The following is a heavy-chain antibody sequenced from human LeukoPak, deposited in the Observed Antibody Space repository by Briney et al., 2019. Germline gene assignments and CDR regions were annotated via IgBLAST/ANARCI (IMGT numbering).Heavy chain of an antibody. V-gene: IGHV1-2*02. J-gene: IGHJ4*02. CDR3: ARDLVYGYNSGCFDY. Sequence: ASVKVSCKASGYTFTGYYMHWVRQAPGQGLEWMGWINPNSGGTNYAQKFQGRVTMTRDTSISTAYMELSRLRSDDTAVYYCARDLVYGYNSGCFDYWGQGTLVTVSS. D-gene: IGHD5-18*01. CDR2: INPNSGGT. CDR1: GYTFTGYY.